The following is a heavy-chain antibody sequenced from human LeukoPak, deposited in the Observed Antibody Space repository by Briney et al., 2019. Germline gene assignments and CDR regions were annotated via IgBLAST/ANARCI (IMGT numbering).Heavy chain of an antibody. CDR2: INPNSGGT. CDR3: ARKRITMVRGVIKSGAFDI. D-gene: IGHD3-10*01. Sequence: ASVTVSCKASGYTFTGYYMHWVRQAPGQGLEWMGWINPNSGGTNYAQKFQGRVTMTRDTSISTAYMELSRLRSDDTAVYYCARKRITMVRGVIKSGAFDIWGQGTMVTVSS. J-gene: IGHJ3*02. V-gene: IGHV1-2*02. CDR1: GYTFTGYY.